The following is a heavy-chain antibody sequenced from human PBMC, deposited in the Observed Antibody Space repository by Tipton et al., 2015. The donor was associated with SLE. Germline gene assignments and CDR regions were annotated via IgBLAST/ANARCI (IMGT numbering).Heavy chain of an antibody. Sequence: GLVKPSETLSLTCTVSGVSISSTSYYWAWIRQPPGKGLEWIGYIYYSGSTNYNPSLKSRVTISVDTSKNQFSLKLSSVTAADTAVYYCARAGLATSYYYYMDVWGKGTTVTVSS. CDR3: ARAGLATSYYYYMDV. CDR1: GVSISSTSYY. D-gene: IGHD5-12*01. J-gene: IGHJ6*03. V-gene: IGHV4-61*05. CDR2: IYYSGST.